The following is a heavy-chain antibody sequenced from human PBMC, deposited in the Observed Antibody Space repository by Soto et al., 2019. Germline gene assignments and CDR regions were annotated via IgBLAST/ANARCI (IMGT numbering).Heavy chain of an antibody. CDR3: ATCRAWAGED. Sequence: EVQLMESGGALVQPGGSLRLSCVASGVSFTNYWMAWVRQAPGEGLEWVANINGDGSAKFYVDSVKGRFTISRDNAKNSLCLQMSSLRAEDAAVCYCATCRAWAGEDWGQGALVTVSS. CDR1: GVSFTNYW. CDR2: INGDGSAK. D-gene: IGHD1-26*01. J-gene: IGHJ4*02. V-gene: IGHV3-7*01.